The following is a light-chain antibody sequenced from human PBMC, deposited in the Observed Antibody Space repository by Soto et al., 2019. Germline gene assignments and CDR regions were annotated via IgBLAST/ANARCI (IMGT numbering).Light chain of an antibody. V-gene: IGKV1-9*01. CDR1: QGISSY. J-gene: IGKJ4*01. CDR2: AAS. Sequence: DIQLTQSPSFLSASVGDGVTITCRASQGISSYLAWYQQKPGKAPKLLIYAASTLQSGVPSRFSGSGSGTDFTLTISCLQSEDFATYYCQQYYSYLITFGGGTKVDIK. CDR3: QQYYSYLIT.